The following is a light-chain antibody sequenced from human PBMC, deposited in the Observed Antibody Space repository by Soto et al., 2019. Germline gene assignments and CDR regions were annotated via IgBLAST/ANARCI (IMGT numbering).Light chain of an antibody. Sequence: EIVLTQSPGTLSLSPGERATLSCRASQSVSRTYLGWYQQKPGQAPRLLIYGASSRATGIPDRFSGSGSGTGFTLTISRLAPEDFAVYYCHQYGSSPQTFGQGTRMEIK. CDR3: HQYGSSPQT. CDR2: GAS. CDR1: QSVSRTY. V-gene: IGKV3-20*01. J-gene: IGKJ2*01.